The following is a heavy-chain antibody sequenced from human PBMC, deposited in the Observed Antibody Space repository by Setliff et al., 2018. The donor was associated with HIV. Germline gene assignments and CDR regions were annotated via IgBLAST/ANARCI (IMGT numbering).Heavy chain of an antibody. Sequence: PSETLSLTCAVYGGSFNDYYWTWIRQPLGKGLEWIGEIDHSGSTKYHASLKSRVTISIDTSKNQISLKLSSVTAADTAVYYCARGLNYYGSGSYLPLGYWGQGTLVTVSS. CDR2: IDHSGST. D-gene: IGHD3-10*01. CDR1: GGSFNDYY. J-gene: IGHJ4*02. CDR3: ARGLNYYGSGSYLPLGY. V-gene: IGHV4-34*01.